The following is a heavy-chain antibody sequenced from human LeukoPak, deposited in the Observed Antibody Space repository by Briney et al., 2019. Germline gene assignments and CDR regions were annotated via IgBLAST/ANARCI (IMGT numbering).Heavy chain of an antibody. Sequence: SETLSLCFTVSGGAIIIYYWSSISQPPAQGLEWIGYIYYNGNTNYNPSLKSRVTISVDTSKNQFSLSLSSVTAADTAMYYCTRQGSYFNYWGQGTLVTVSS. CDR1: GGAIIIYY. CDR3: TRQGSYFNY. V-gene: IGHV4-59*08. J-gene: IGHJ4*02. D-gene: IGHD3-10*01. CDR2: IYYNGNT.